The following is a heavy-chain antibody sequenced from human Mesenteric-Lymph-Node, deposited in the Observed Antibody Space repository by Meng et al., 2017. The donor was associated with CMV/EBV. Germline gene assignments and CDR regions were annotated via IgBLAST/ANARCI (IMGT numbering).Heavy chain of an antibody. CDR2: IRYDGTDT. CDR1: GLTFSDYG. J-gene: IGHJ4*02. D-gene: IGHD3-16*02. Sequence: GGSLRLSCAASGLTFSDYGMHWVRQAPGKGLEWLTFIRYDGTDTYYADSVKGRFTISRDNSENTLYLQMNSLRAEDTAVYYCARDMIMFGGVVVITPNFDYWGQGTLVTVSS. CDR3: ARDMIMFGGVVVITPNFDY. V-gene: IGHV3-30*02.